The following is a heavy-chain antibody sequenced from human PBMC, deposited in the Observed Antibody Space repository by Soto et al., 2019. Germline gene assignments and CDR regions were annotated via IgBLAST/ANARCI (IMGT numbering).Heavy chain of an antibody. CDR2: IYYSGST. V-gene: IGHV4-31*03. CDR3: ARGDVRITIFGVVQSPSLSFDY. CDR1: GGSISSGGYY. D-gene: IGHD3-3*01. J-gene: IGHJ4*02. Sequence: SETLSLTCTVSGGSISSGGYYWSWIRQHPGKGLEWIGYIYYSGSTYYNPSLKSRVTISVDTSKNQFSLKLSSVTAADTAVYYCARGDVRITIFGVVQSPSLSFDYWGQGTLVTVSS.